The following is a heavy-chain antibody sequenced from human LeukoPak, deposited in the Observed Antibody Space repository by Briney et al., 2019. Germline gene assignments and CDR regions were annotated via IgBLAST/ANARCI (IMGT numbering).Heavy chain of an antibody. CDR3: ARAGGYSRSSWFDP. Sequence: SETLSLTCAVYGGSFSGYYWSWIRQPPGKGLEWIGEINHSGSTNYNPSLKSRVTISVDTSKNQFSLKLSSVTAADTAVYYCARAGGYSRSSWFDPWGQGTLVTVSS. CDR1: GGSFSGYY. J-gene: IGHJ5*02. CDR2: INHSGST. D-gene: IGHD6-6*01. V-gene: IGHV4-34*01.